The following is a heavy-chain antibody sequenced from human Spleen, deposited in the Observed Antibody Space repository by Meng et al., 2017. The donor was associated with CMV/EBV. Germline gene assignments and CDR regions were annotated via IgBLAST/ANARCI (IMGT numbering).Heavy chain of an antibody. J-gene: IGHJ4*02. Sequence: GESLKISCAASGFTFSSYAMSWVRQAPGKGLEWVSSISSSSSYIYYADSVKGRFTISRDNSKNRLYLQMNSLRAEDTAMYYCAGYPQTYPYSNSSWGQGTLVTVSS. CDR3: AGYPQTYPYSNSS. CDR2: ISSSSSYI. CDR1: GFTFSSYA. V-gene: IGHV3-21*04. D-gene: IGHD6-13*01.